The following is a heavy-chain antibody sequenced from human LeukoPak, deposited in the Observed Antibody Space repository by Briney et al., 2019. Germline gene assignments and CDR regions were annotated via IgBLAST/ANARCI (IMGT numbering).Heavy chain of an antibody. Sequence: PSETLSLTCTVSGGSISGYYWNWIRQPPGKGLGWIGYMFSSGSTNYNPSLKSRVTISVDTSKNQFSLKLSSVTAADTAVYYCARRYCSGGSCHEGFDPWGQGTLVTVSS. J-gene: IGHJ5*02. V-gene: IGHV4-59*08. CDR3: ARRYCSGGSCHEGFDP. CDR1: GGSISGYY. D-gene: IGHD2-15*01. CDR2: MFSSGST.